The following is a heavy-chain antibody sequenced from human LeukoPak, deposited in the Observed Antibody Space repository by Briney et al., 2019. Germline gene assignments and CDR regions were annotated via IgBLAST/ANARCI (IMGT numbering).Heavy chain of an antibody. CDR3: ARAMSSRGWYDS. CDR2: IYYGGST. D-gene: IGHD5/OR15-5a*01. Sequence: SQSLSLTCTVSGGSISSYYWSWIRQPPGEGLEWNGYIYYGGSTNYNPSLKSRVTISVDSPKNQFSLKLSSVTAAATSVYSCARAMSSRGWYDSWGQGTLVTVSS. V-gene: IGHV4-59*01. J-gene: IGHJ5*01. CDR1: GGSISSYY.